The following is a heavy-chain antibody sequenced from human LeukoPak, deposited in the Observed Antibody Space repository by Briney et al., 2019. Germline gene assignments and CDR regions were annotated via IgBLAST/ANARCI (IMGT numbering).Heavy chain of an antibody. Sequence: GGSLRLSCAPSGLTFSSYGMSWVRQAPGKGLEWVSGISGSGASTYYADSVKGRFTISRDNSKNTLYLQMNSLRAEDTAVYYCAKHTMIVVADALDIWGLGTMVTVSS. D-gene: IGHD3-22*01. CDR3: AKHTMIVVADALDI. CDR1: GLTFSSYG. J-gene: IGHJ3*02. CDR2: ISGSGAST. V-gene: IGHV3-23*01.